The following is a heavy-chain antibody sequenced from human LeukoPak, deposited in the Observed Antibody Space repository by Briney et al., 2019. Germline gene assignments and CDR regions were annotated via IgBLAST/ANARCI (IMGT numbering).Heavy chain of an antibody. Sequence: GGSLRLSCAASGFTFSSYAMSWVRQAPGKGLERVSAISGSGGSTYYADSVKGRFTISRDNSKNTLYLQMNSLRAEDTAVYYCAKAGAGYGYVDAFDIWGQGTMVTVSS. CDR2: ISGSGGST. V-gene: IGHV3-23*01. CDR3: AKAGAGYGYVDAFDI. J-gene: IGHJ3*02. D-gene: IGHD5-18*01. CDR1: GFTFSSYA.